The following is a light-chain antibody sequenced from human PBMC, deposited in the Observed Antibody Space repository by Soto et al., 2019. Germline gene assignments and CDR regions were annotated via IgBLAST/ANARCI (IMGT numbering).Light chain of an antibody. Sequence: DIKVTQSPSSVSAYVGDRVTITCRASQDIAGYLAWYQHKPGRAPELLIHAASSLQSGVPSMFSGSGSGTDFTLTINSLQPEDFATYYCQQAYNFPITFGQGTRLEIK. CDR2: AAS. CDR3: QQAYNFPIT. J-gene: IGKJ5*01. V-gene: IGKV1D-12*01. CDR1: QDIAGY.